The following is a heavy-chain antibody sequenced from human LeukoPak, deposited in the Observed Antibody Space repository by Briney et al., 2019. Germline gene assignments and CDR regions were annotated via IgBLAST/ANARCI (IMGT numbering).Heavy chain of an antibody. CDR3: ARVRLGSGWSLFDF. D-gene: IGHD6-19*01. CDR2: IYSGGST. V-gene: IGHV3-53*04. Sequence: PGGSLRLSCAASGFTVSSNYMSWVRQAPGKGLEWVSVIYSGGSTYYADSVKDRFTISRHISQNTLYLQMNSLRAEDTAVYYCARVRLGSGWSLFDFWGQGTLVTVSS. J-gene: IGHJ4*02. CDR1: GFTVSSNY.